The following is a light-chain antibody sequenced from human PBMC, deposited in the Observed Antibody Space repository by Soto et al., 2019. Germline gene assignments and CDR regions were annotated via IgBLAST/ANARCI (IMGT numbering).Light chain of an antibody. CDR2: AAS. V-gene: IGKV3-20*01. Sequence: EIVLTQSPGTLSLSAGERATLSCRASQTVNSNYFAWYQQKPGQAPRLLIYAASSRAIGIPDRFSGSGSGTDFSITTNRLQPADFVVYYCYQFGYSPQTFGQGTKVEIK. CDR1: QTVNSNY. J-gene: IGKJ1*01. CDR3: YQFGYSPQT.